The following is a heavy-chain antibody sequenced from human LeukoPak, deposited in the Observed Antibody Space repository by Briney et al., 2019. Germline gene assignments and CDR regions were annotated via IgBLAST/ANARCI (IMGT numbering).Heavy chain of an antibody. J-gene: IGHJ4*02. CDR1: EFAFSDYA. D-gene: IGHD3-10*01. Sequence: GGSLGLSCVASEFAFSDYAMSWVRQAPGKGPEWVSTISRNSATWYADSVMGRFTISRDNSKSTLYLQMNSLRGEDTALYYCAEFGSGSYIFDYWGQGSLVTVSS. CDR3: AEFGSGSYIFDY. CDR2: ISRNSAT. V-gene: IGHV3-23*01.